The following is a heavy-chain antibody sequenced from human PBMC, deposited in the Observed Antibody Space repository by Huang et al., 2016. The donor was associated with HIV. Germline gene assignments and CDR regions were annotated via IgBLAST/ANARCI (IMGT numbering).Heavy chain of an antibody. CDR1: GFTFREHY. J-gene: IGHJ6*02. D-gene: IGHD6-19*01. Sequence: EVQLVESGGGLVQPGGSLRLSCAASGFTFREHYMDWVRQAPGKGLEWVGRSRNKVRSYTTEYAASVKGRFTIARDDAETSLYLQMNSLRTEDSAVYYCTGALASDTGMDVWGQGTTVTVSS. CDR3: TGALASDTGMDV. V-gene: IGHV3-72*01. CDR2: SRNKVRSYTT.